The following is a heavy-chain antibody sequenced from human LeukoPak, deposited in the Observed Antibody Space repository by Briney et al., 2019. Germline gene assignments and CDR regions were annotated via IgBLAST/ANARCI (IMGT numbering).Heavy chain of an antibody. J-gene: IGHJ4*02. D-gene: IGHD6-13*01. V-gene: IGHV3-7*01. Sequence: GGSLRLSCAASGFTFSNYWMSWVRQAPGKGLEWVANIKQDGSEEYYVDSVKGRFTISRDNAKNSLYLQMNSLRAEDTAMYYCARDPAYSRSWTDYWGQGTLVTVSS. CDR2: IKQDGSEE. CDR1: GFTFSNYW. CDR3: ARDPAYSRSWTDY.